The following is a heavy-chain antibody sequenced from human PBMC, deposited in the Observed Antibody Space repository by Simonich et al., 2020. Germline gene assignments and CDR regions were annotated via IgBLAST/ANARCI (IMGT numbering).Heavy chain of an antibody. CDR1: GFTFSSYG. Sequence: QVQLVESGGGVVQPGRSLRLSCAASGFTFSSYGMHWVRQAPGKGLEGVGVIWYDGRNKYYADSVKGGVTISRDNSKNTLYLQMNSLRAEDTAMYYCAKESTVSRWDYYYGMDVWGQGTTVTVSS. V-gene: IGHV3-30*18. D-gene: IGHD4-17*01. J-gene: IGHJ6*02. CDR2: IWYDGRNK. CDR3: AKESTVSRWDYYYGMDV.